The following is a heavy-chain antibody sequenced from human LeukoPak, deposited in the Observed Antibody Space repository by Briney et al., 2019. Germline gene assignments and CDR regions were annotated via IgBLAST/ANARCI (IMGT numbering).Heavy chain of an antibody. J-gene: IGHJ6*02. V-gene: IGHV3-30*18. Sequence: GRSLRLSCAASGFTFSSYGIHWVRQAPGKGLEWVAVISYDGSKKYYADSVKGRFTISRDNSKNTLYLQMNSLRAEDTAVYYCAKDYRITIFGVVIGYYYGMDVWGQGTTVTVSS. CDR3: AKDYRITIFGVVIGYYYGMDV. CDR2: ISYDGSKK. D-gene: IGHD3-3*01. CDR1: GFTFSSYG.